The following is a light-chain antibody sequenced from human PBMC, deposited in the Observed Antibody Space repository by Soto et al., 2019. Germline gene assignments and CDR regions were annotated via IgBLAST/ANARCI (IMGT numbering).Light chain of an antibody. J-gene: IGKJ5*01. CDR1: QSISSW. Sequence: DIQMTQSPSXLSASVGDRVTITCRASQSISSWLAWYQQKPGKAPKLLIYDASSLESGVPSRFSGSGSGTEFTLTISSLQPDDFATYYCQQYNSYSVTFGQGTRLEIK. CDR2: DAS. CDR3: QQYNSYSVT. V-gene: IGKV1-5*01.